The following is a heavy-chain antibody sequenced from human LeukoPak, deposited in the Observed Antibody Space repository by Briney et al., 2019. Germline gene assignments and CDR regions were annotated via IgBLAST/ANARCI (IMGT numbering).Heavy chain of an antibody. V-gene: IGHV3-15*01. Sequence: GGSLRLSCAASGFSLSDAWMSWVRQAPGKGLERVGRMKPRGTTEDGAPMNDRFIVSRDDSKNTLYLQMNSLRAEDTAVYYCANNGPDYYDSSGQGPKGVAFDIWGQGTMVTVSS. CDR2: MKPRGTT. CDR3: ANNGPDYYDSSGQGPKGVAFDI. D-gene: IGHD3-22*01. J-gene: IGHJ3*02. CDR1: GFSLSDAW.